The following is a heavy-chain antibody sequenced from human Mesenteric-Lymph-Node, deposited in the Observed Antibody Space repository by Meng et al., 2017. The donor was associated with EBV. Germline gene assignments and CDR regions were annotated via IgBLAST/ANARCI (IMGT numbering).Heavy chain of an antibody. CDR2: INPTSGGT. V-gene: IGHV1-2*06. Sequence: QAHIGKSGAEVKKIVASVKVSCKASVYTLTGSYMQWVRRAPGQGLEWMGRINPTSGGTNYAQKFQGRVNMTRDTSISTAYMELSRLRSDDTAVYYCARGIAVAGTRDYWSQGTLVTVSS. D-gene: IGHD6-19*01. CDR1: VYTLTGSY. CDR3: ARGIAVAGTRDY. J-gene: IGHJ4*02.